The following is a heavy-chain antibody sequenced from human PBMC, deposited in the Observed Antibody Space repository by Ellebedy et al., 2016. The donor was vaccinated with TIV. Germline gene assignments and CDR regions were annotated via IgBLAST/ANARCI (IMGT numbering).Heavy chain of an antibody. D-gene: IGHD2-15*01. V-gene: IGHV5-51*01. Sequence: GESLKISCKGSGYSFTSYWIGWVRQMPGKGLEWMGIIYPGDSDTRYSPSFQGQVTISADKSISTAYLQWSSLKASDTAMYYCAKFDCSGGSCYPPDAFDIWGQGTMVTVSS. CDR3: AKFDCSGGSCYPPDAFDI. CDR1: GYSFTSYW. CDR2: IYPGDSDT. J-gene: IGHJ3*02.